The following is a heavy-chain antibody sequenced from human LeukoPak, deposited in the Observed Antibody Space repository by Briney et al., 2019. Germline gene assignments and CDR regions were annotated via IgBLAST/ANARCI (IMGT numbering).Heavy chain of an antibody. D-gene: IGHD6-13*01. J-gene: IGHJ4*02. CDR2: IYYSGST. V-gene: IGHV4-59*01. CDR1: GGSISSYY. Sequence: SETLSLTCTVSGGSISSYYWSWIRQPPGKGLEWIGYIYYSGSTNYNPSLKSRVTISVDTSKNQFSLKLSSVTAADTAVYYCAISSSWTQRFDYWGQGTLVTVSS. CDR3: AISSSWTQRFDY.